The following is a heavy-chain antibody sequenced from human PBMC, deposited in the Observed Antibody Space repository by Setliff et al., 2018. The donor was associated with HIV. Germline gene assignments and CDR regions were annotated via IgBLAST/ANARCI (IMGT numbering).Heavy chain of an antibody. J-gene: IGHJ4*02. V-gene: IGHV4-39*01. Sequence: SETLSLPCTVSGGSISSSTYYWGWIRQPPGKGLGWIGSIYYSGNTYYNPSLKSRVTISVDTSKHQFSLKLNAVTASDTAVYYCARPTALNGVGSSDYWGQGTLVTVSS. CDR1: GGSISSSTYY. CDR2: IYYSGNT. CDR3: ARPTALNGVGSSDY. D-gene: IGHD4-17*01.